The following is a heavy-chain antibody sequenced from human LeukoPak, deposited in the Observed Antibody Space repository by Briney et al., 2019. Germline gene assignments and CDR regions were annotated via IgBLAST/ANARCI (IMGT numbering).Heavy chain of an antibody. D-gene: IGHD3/OR15-3a*01. V-gene: IGHV1-46*01. J-gene: IGHJ4*02. CDR3: ARWTTTYLDY. CDR1: GYTFIRYY. CDR2: VNPSGDST. Sequence: SVKVSCKASGYTFIRYYIHWVRQAPGQGLEWMGIVNPSGDSTNYAQKFQGRVTMTRDTSTSTVYMELSSLRSEDTAVYYCARWTTTYLDYWGQGTLVTVSS.